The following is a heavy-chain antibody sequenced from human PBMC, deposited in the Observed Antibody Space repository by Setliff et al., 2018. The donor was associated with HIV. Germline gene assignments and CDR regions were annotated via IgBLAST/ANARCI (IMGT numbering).Heavy chain of an antibody. Sequence: ASVKVSCKASGYTFTGYYMHWVRQAPGQGLEWMGRINPNSGGTNYAQKFQGRVTMTRDRSINTAYLELSSLKSDDTAVYYCARDKDGFDIWGQGTMVTVSS. CDR2: INPNSGGT. D-gene: IGHD2-15*01. J-gene: IGHJ3*02. V-gene: IGHV1-2*06. CDR3: ARDKDGFDI. CDR1: GYTFTGYY.